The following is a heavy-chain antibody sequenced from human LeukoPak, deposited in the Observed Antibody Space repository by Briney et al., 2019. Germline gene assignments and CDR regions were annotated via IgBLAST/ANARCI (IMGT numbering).Heavy chain of an antibody. CDR1: GGSLTSGDYY. CDR2: MYYSGST. CDR3: ARPYYYDSRIDP. J-gene: IGHJ5*02. Sequence: PSQTLSLTCTVSGGSLTSGDYYWSWLRQPPGTGLEWIAYMYYSGSTYYNPSLKSRVTMSADTSKNQFSLKLSSVTAADTAVYYCARPYYYDSRIDPWGQGTLVTVSS. D-gene: IGHD3-22*01. V-gene: IGHV4-30-4*01.